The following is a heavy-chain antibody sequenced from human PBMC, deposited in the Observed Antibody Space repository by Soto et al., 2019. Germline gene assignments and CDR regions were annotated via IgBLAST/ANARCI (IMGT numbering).Heavy chain of an antibody. D-gene: IGHD4-17*01. CDR2: IWYAGSNK. CDR1: GFTFSTYG. Sequence: QVQLVESGGGVVQPGRSLRLSCAASGFTFSTYGIHWVRQAPGKGLEWVAVIWYAGSNKYYVDSVKGRFTISRDNSKNTLYLQMTSLRAEDTAVYYCARGTVHFDYWGQGTLVTVSS. V-gene: IGHV3-33*01. CDR3: ARGTVHFDY. J-gene: IGHJ4*02.